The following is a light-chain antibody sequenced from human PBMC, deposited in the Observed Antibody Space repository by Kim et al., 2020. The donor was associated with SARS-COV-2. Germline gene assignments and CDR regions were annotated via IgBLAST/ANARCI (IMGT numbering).Light chain of an antibody. V-gene: IGKV3-20*01. J-gene: IGKJ1*01. Sequence: EIVLTQFPGILSLSPGGRATLSCRASQSVSSSYVAWYQQKPGQAPRLLIYGASRRATGIPDRFSGSGSGTDFTLTISRLEPEDFAVYYCQQYGSSPRTFGQGTKVDIK. CDR2: GAS. CDR1: QSVSSSY. CDR3: QQYGSSPRT.